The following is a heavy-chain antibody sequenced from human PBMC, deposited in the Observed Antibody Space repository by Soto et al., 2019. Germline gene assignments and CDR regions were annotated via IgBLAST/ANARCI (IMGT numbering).Heavy chain of an antibody. CDR3: AKMAYFGGPAGGDS. V-gene: IGHV3-23*01. J-gene: IGHJ4*02. D-gene: IGHD3-10*01. CDR2: ISSGGVTT. CDR1: GFTFSSSA. Sequence: EMQLLESGGGFVQPGGSLRLSCAASGFTFSSSAMGWVRQAPGKGLEWVSAISSGGVTTYYADSVEGRFTVSRDNSKNTLHLQMNSLGAEDTAVYYCAKMAYFGGPAGGDSWGQGTLVTVSS.